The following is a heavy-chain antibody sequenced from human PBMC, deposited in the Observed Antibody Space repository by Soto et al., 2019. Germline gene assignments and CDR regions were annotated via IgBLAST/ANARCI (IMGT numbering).Heavy chain of an antibody. Sequence: PSGTLCGTCAVYGGSFSGCYWRWRRQPPGRGRGLIGEINHSGRTNYNPSLKSRVTISVDTSKNQFSLKLSSVTAADTAVYYCARIPVGYCSGGSCSKWAYYYGMDVWGQGTTVT. CDR3: ARIPVGYCSGGSCSKWAYYYGMDV. V-gene: IGHV4-34*01. J-gene: IGHJ6*02. D-gene: IGHD2-15*01. CDR1: GGSFSGCY. CDR2: INHSGRT.